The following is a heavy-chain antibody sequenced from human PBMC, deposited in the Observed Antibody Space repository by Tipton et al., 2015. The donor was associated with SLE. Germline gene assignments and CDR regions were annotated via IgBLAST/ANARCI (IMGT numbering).Heavy chain of an antibody. Sequence: TLSLTCSVSGGSISPYYWSWIRQPPGKGLEWIGYVSDSGSTNYNPSLKSRVTISLDTSKNQFSLKLSSVTAADTAVYYCARWGAQLGTDNWFDPWGQGTLVTVSS. V-gene: IGHV4-59*01. CDR2: VSDSGST. CDR1: GGSISPYY. CDR3: ARWGAQLGTDNWFDP. J-gene: IGHJ5*02. D-gene: IGHD1-14*01.